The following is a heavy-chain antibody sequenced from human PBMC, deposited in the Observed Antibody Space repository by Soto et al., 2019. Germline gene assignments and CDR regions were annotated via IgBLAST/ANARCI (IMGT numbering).Heavy chain of an antibody. J-gene: IGHJ5*02. CDR1: GGTFGSYA. CDR3: ARGYCSGGTCYANWFDP. Sequence: SVKVSCKASGGTFGSYAISWVRQAPGQGLEWMGGIIPIFGTANYAQKFQGRVTITADESTSTAYMELSSLRSEDTAVYYCARGYCSGGTCYANWFDPWGQGALVTVSS. CDR2: IIPIFGTA. V-gene: IGHV1-69*13. D-gene: IGHD2-15*01.